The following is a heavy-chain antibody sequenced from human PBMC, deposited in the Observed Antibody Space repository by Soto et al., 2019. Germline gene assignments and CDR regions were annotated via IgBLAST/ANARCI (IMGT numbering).Heavy chain of an antibody. Sequence: GGSLRLFCAASGFTFSSYGMHWVRQAPGKGLEWVAVIWYDGSNKYYADSVKGRFTISRDNSKNTLYLQMNSLRAEDTAVYYCARGPPYSSGWYEDYYYYMDVWGKGTTVTVSS. D-gene: IGHD6-19*01. V-gene: IGHV3-33*01. CDR3: ARGPPYSSGWYEDYYYYMDV. CDR2: IWYDGSNK. J-gene: IGHJ6*03. CDR1: GFTFSSYG.